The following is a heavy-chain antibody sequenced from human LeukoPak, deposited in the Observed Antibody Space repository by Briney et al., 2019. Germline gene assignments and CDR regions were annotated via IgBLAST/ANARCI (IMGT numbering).Heavy chain of an antibody. CDR3: ARDRYDILTGYLDY. V-gene: IGHV4-38-2*02. D-gene: IGHD3-9*01. CDR2: IYHSGST. CDR1: GYSISSGYY. Sequence: PSETLSLTCTVSGYSISSGYYWGWIRQPPGKGLEWIASIYHSGSTYYNPSLKSRVTISVDTSKNEISVKLSSVTAADTAVYYCARDRYDILTGYLDYWGQGTLVTVSS. J-gene: IGHJ4*02.